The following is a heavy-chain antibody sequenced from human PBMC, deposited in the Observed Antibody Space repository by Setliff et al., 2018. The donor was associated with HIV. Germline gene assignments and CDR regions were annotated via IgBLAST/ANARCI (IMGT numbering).Heavy chain of an antibody. D-gene: IGHD2-21*02. V-gene: IGHV4-34*01. Sequence: LSLTCAVSGGSFSGYYWTWILQPPGKGLEWIGEITHSGSTNYNPSLETRVTISVDTSKNQFSLRLTSVTAADTAVHYCARAIRRAPPSDFLPGECFDSWGQGTLVTVSS. CDR2: ITHSGST. J-gene: IGHJ4*02. CDR1: GGSFSGYY. CDR3: ARAIRRAPPSDFLPGECFDS.